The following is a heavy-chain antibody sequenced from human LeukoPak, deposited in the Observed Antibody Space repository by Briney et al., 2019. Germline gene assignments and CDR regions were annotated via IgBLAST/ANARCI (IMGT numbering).Heavy chain of an antibody. J-gene: IGHJ6*02. D-gene: IGHD6-19*01. CDR1: GFTFSSYS. Sequence: GGSLRLSCAASGFTFSSYSMNWVPQAPGKGLEWVSSIGGSGGRTYYADSVTGRFTISRDNSKNTVYLQMNSLRAADTAVYYCAKGRIAVALYYGMDVWGQGTTVTVFS. V-gene: IGHV3-23*01. CDR2: IGGSGGRT. CDR3: AKGRIAVALYYGMDV.